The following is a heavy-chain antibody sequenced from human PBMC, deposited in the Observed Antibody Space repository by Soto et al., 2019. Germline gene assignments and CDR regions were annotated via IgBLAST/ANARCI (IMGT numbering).Heavy chain of an antibody. Sequence: PGGSLRLSCAASGFTFSSYGMHWVRQAPGKGLEWVAVISYDGSNKYYADSVKGRFTISRDNSKNTLYLQMNSLRAEDTAVYYCAKATGTTSFYYYGMDVWGQGTTVTVSS. J-gene: IGHJ6*02. CDR3: AKATGTTSFYYYGMDV. V-gene: IGHV3-30*18. CDR1: GFTFSSYG. D-gene: IGHD1-1*01. CDR2: ISYDGSNK.